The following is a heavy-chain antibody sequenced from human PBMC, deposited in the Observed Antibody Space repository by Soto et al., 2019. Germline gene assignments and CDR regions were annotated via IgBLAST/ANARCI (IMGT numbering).Heavy chain of an antibody. CDR3: ARGVPTLLWFGELLYDY. J-gene: IGHJ4*02. Sequence: SETLSLTCTVSGGSISSSSYYWGWIRQPPGKGLEWIGSIYYSGSTYYNPSLKSRVTISVDTSKNQFSLKLSSVTAADTAVYYCARGVPTLLWFGELLYDYWGQGTLVTVFS. CDR1: GGSISSSSYY. V-gene: IGHV4-39*01. D-gene: IGHD3-10*01. CDR2: IYYSGST.